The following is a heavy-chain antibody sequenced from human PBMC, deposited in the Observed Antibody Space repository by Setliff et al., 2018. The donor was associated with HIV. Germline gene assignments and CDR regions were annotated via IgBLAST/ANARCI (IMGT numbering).Heavy chain of an antibody. V-gene: IGHV1-3*01. CDR2: TNAGNGKT. D-gene: IGHD3-10*01. CDR1: GYTFTSYA. J-gene: IGHJ4*02. Sequence: ASVKVSCKASGYTFTSYAMHWVRQAPGQRLEWMGWTNAGNGKTKYSQKFQGRVTITRDTSASTAYMELSSLRSDDTAVYYCARDERGSYEYYGSGSSHWGQGTLVTVSS. CDR3: ARDERGSYEYYGSGSSH.